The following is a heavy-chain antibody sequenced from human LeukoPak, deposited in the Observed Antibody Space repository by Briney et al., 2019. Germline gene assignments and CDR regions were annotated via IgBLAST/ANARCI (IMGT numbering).Heavy chain of an antibody. CDR1: GFTFSNYY. J-gene: IGHJ4*02. V-gene: IGHV3-11*04. Sequence: GGSLRFSCAASGFTFSNYYMSWIRQAPGKGLECVSYISSSGSTIYYADSVKGRFTISRDNAKNSLCLQMNSLRAEDTAVYYCARGVGATIGAHLDYWGQGTLVTVS. CDR3: ARGVGATIGAHLDY. D-gene: IGHD1-26*01. CDR2: ISSSGSTI.